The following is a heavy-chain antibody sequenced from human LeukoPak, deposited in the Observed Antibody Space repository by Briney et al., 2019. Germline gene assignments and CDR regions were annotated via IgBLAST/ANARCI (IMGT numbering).Heavy chain of an antibody. CDR1: GGSISSYY. J-gene: IGHJ6*04. CDR3: ARMPTYNGHPEHHQDV. D-gene: IGHD2-8*01. Sequence: SETLSLTCTVSGGSISSYYWNWIRQPPGKGLEWIGYIYYSGSTNYNPSLKSRVTISADTSKNQFSLRLGSVTAADTALYYCARMPTYNGHPEHHQDVWGKGTTVIVSS. CDR2: IYYSGST. V-gene: IGHV4-59*01.